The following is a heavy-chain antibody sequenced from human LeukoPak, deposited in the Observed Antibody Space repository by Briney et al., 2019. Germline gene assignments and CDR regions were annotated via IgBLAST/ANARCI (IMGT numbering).Heavy chain of an antibody. J-gene: IGHJ6*03. D-gene: IGHD3-3*01. CDR1: GGTFSSYA. CDR2: MNPNSGNT. V-gene: IGHV1-8*02. Sequence: ASVKVSCKASGGTFSSYAISWVRQATGQGLEWMGWMNPNSGNTGYAQKFQGRVTMTRNTSISTAYMELSSLRSEDTAVYYCARAGLRSGGYYDFWSGYYDMDVWGKGTTVTVSS. CDR3: ARAGLRSGGYYDFWSGYYDMDV.